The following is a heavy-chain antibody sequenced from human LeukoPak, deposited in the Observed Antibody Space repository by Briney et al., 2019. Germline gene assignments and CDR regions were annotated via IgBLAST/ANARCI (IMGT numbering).Heavy chain of an antibody. CDR1: GFTFSNYG. D-gene: IGHD3-22*01. Sequence: GGSLRLSCAASGFTFSNYGMRWARQAPGKGLEWVAVIWYDGSNKFYADSVKGRFSISRDNSRDTLYLQMNSLRGDDTAVYYCARDYDSRGYSPSYWGQGTLVTVSS. V-gene: IGHV3-33*01. CDR3: ARDYDSRGYSPSY. J-gene: IGHJ4*02. CDR2: IWYDGSNK.